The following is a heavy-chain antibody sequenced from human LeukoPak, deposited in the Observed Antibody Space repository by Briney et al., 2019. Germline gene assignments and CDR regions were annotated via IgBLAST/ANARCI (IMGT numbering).Heavy chain of an antibody. D-gene: IGHD6-6*01. V-gene: IGHV4-59*06. CDR2: IYYSGST. Sequence: SETLSLTCTVSGGSISSYYWSWIRQPPGKGLEWIGYIYYSGSTYYNPSLKSRVTISVDTSKNQFSLKLSSVTAADTAVYYCARAYPSNYYYGMDVWGQGTTVTVSS. J-gene: IGHJ6*02. CDR3: ARAYPSNYYYGMDV. CDR1: GGSISSYY.